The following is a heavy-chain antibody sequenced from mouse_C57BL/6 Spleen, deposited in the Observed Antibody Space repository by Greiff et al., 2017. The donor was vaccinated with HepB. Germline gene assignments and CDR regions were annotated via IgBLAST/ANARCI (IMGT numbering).Heavy chain of an antibody. Sequence: EVQRVESGGGLVQPGGSLSLSCAASGFTFTDYYMSWVRQPPGKALEWLGFIRNKANGYTTEYSASVTVRFTISRDNSQSILYLQMNALRAEDSATYNCASAVSYGYFDYWGQGTTLSVSS. J-gene: IGHJ2*01. D-gene: IGHD1-1*01. CDR2: IRNKANGYTT. CDR3: ASAVSYGYFDY. CDR1: GFTFTDYY. V-gene: IGHV7-3*01.